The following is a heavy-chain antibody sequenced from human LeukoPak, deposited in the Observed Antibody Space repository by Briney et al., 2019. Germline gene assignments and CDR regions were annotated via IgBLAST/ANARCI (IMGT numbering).Heavy chain of an antibody. V-gene: IGHV3-23*01. J-gene: IGHJ6*02. D-gene: IGHD1-26*01. CDR2: ISGSGGST. CDR3: AKEAGSHYDYYKFHGMDV. Sequence: GGSLRLSCAASGFTFSSYAMSWVRQAPGKGLEWVSAISGSGGSTYYADSVKGRFTISRDNSKNTLYLQMNSLRAEDTAVYYCAKEAGSHYDYYKFHGMDVWGQGTAVTVSS. CDR1: GFTFSSYA.